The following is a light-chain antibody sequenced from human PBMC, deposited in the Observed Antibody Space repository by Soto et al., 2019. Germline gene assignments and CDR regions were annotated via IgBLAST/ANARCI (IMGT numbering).Light chain of an antibody. CDR3: SSYASTSTAV. CDR1: SSDVGAYNY. Sequence: QSGLSQPASVSGSPGQSITISCTGTSSDVGAYNYVSWYQQHPGKAPKLMIYEVNSRPSGVSNRFSGSKSGITASLTISGLQAEDEGDYYCSSYASTSTAVFGTGTKVTVL. CDR2: EVN. J-gene: IGLJ1*01. V-gene: IGLV2-14*01.